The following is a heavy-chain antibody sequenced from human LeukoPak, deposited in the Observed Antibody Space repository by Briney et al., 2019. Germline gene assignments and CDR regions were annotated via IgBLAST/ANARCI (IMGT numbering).Heavy chain of an antibody. CDR3: ARRYMVRGVFAFDY. CDR1: GFTFSNYS. D-gene: IGHD3-10*01. V-gene: IGHV3-48*01. Sequence: GGSLRLSCAASGFTFSNYSMNWVRQAPGKGLEWVSYISSSSSTIYYADSVKGRFTISRDNAKNSLYLQMNSLRAEDTAVYYCARRYMVRGVFAFDYWGQGTLDTVSS. J-gene: IGHJ4*02. CDR2: ISSSSSTI.